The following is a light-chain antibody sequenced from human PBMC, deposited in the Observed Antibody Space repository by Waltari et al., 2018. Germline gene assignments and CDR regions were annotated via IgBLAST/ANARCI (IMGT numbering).Light chain of an antibody. J-gene: IGKJ1*01. CDR3: HQYKNWPPWT. CDR2: GAS. Sequence: EIVVTQSPATLSLSPGERATLSCRASENVDTNIAWYQQKPGQPPRLLISGASTRATDITPRFSGSGSGTEFTLSISSLQSEDFAVYYCHQYKNWPPWTFGQGTKVEIK. CDR1: ENVDTN. V-gene: IGKV3-15*01.